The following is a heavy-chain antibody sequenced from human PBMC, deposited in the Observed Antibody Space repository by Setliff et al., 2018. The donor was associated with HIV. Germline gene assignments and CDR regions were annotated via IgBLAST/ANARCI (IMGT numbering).Heavy chain of an antibody. CDR1: GGSISTYY. CDR2: IYTSGST. D-gene: IGHD3-22*01. Sequence: PSETLSLTCTVSGGSISTYYWTWIRQPPGKGLEWIGYIYTSGSTSYNPSLKSRLTISLDTSKSQFSLKLTSVAAADTAVYYCAREDYYDSYWGQGTLVTVSS. V-gene: IGHV4-59*01. CDR3: AREDYYDSY. J-gene: IGHJ4*02.